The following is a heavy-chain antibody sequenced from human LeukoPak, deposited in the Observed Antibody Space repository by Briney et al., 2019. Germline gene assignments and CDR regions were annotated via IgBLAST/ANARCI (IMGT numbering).Heavy chain of an antibody. D-gene: IGHD3-22*01. J-gene: IGHJ4*02. Sequence: QSGGSLRLSCAASGFTFSSYAMSWVRQAPGKGLEWVSAISGSGGSTYYADSVKGRFTISRDNSKNTLYLQMNSLRAEDTAVYYCAKDIDSSGYYFHDYWGQGTLVTVSS. CDR3: AKDIDSSGYYFHDY. V-gene: IGHV3-23*01. CDR2: ISGSGGST. CDR1: GFTFSSYA.